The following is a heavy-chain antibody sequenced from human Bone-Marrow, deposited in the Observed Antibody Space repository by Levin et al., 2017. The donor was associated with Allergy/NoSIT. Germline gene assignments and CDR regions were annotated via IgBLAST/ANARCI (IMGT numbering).Heavy chain of an antibody. J-gene: IGHJ4*02. CDR3: AKRLADDILTGDTSFFDH. CDR1: RFTFSSFG. D-gene: IGHD3-9*01. CDR2: ITNSGATT. Sequence: SGGSLRLSCAASRFTFSSFGMGWVRQAPGKGLEWVSSITNSGATTHYAASVKGRFTISRDNSKNTLYLQMNSLRAEDTAVFYCAKRLADDILTGDTSFFDHWGQGTLVTVSS. V-gene: IGHV3-23*01.